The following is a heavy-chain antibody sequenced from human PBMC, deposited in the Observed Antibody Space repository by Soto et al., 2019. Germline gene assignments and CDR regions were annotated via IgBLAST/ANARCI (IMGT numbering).Heavy chain of an antibody. V-gene: IGHV3-48*02. J-gene: IGHJ5*02. CDR2: ISSTGSAE. Sequence: GGSLRLSCAASGFTFCNFAMNCARQAPGKGLEWLAFISSTGSAEYYADAVKGRFTVSRDNVKNLAFLQMNSLRDEDTAVYFCARDSPSCGGSSCLLDRWGQGP. CDR3: ARDSPSCGGSSCLLDR. CDR1: GFTFCNFA. D-gene: IGHD6-13*01.